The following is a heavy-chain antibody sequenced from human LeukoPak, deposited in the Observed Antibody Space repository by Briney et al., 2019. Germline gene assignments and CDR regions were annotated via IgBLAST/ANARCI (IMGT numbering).Heavy chain of an antibody. CDR2: ISGSGGST. Sequence: GGSLRLSCAASGFTFSSYSMNWVRQAPGKGLEWVSAISGSGGSTYYADSVKGRFTISRDNSKNTLYLQMNSLRAEDMALYYCAKGSGSYFYYYMDVWGKGTTVTVSS. CDR1: GFTFSSYS. J-gene: IGHJ6*03. V-gene: IGHV3-23*01. CDR3: AKGSGSYFYYYMDV. D-gene: IGHD3-10*01.